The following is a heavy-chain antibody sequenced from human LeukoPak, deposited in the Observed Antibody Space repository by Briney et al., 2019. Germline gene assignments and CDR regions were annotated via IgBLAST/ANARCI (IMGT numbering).Heavy chain of an antibody. CDR2: IIPIFGIA. CDR3: ARDSQDIVVVVAAAGAFDI. CDR1: GGTFRSYA. Sequence: ASVKVSCKASGGTFRSYAISWVRQAPGQGLEWMGRIIPIFGIANYAQKFQGRVTITADKSTSTAYMELSSLRYEDTAVYYCARDSQDIVVVVAAAGAFDIWGQGTMVTVSS. D-gene: IGHD2-15*01. V-gene: IGHV1-69*04. J-gene: IGHJ3*02.